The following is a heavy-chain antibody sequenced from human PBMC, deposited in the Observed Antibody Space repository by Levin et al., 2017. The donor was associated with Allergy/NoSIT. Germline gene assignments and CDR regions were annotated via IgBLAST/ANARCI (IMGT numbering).Heavy chain of an antibody. CDR2: IWYDGSNK. CDR3: AREWCSGGSCYGMDG. D-gene: IGHD2-15*01. V-gene: IGHV3-33*01. J-gene: IGHJ6*02. Sequence: GGSLRLSCAASGFTFSSYGMHWVRQAPGKGLEWVAVIWYDGSNKYYADSVKGRFTISRDNSKNTLYLQMNSLRAEDTAVYYCAREWCSGGSCYGMDGWGQGTTVTVSS. CDR1: GFTFSSYG.